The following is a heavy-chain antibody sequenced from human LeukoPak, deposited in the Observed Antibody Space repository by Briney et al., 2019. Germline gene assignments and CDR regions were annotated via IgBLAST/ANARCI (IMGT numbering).Heavy chain of an antibody. Sequence: GGSLRLSCVASGFTLSTYWMSWVRQAPGKGLEWVASIKQDGSEKYYVDSVKGRFDISRDNAKNSLYLQMNSLGVEDTAVYYCARVDGIAVAPDDAFDVWGQGTMVTVSS. J-gene: IGHJ3*01. CDR1: GFTLSTYW. CDR3: ARVDGIAVAPDDAFDV. CDR2: IKQDGSEK. V-gene: IGHV3-7*03. D-gene: IGHD6-19*01.